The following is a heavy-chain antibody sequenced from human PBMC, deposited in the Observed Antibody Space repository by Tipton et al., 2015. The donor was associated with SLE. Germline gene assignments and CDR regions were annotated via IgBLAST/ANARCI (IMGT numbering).Heavy chain of an antibody. Sequence: SLRLSCAASGFTVNTNHMSWVRQAPGKGLEWVAMILYDGSNEYYVDSVKGRFTISRDNSKSTLYLQMNSLRVEDTAVYYCARDNYYSGYDYWGQGTLVTVSS. J-gene: IGHJ4*02. CDR3: ARDNYYSGYDY. CDR1: GFTVNTNH. D-gene: IGHD5-12*01. V-gene: IGHV3-30*03. CDR2: ILYDGSNE.